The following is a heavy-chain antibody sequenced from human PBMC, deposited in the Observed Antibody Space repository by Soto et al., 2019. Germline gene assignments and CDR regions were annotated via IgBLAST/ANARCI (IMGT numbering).Heavy chain of an antibody. V-gene: IGHV4-59*12. J-gene: IGHJ4*02. CDR2: IYYSGST. CDR3: AREQYCSGGSCYQERTTFDY. Sequence: SETLSLTCTVSGGSISSYYWSWIRQPPGKGLEWIGYIYYSGSTNYNPSLKSRVTISVDTSKNQFSLKLSSVTAEDTAVYYCAREQYCSGGSCYQERTTFDYWGQGTLVTVSS. CDR1: GGSISSYY. D-gene: IGHD2-15*01.